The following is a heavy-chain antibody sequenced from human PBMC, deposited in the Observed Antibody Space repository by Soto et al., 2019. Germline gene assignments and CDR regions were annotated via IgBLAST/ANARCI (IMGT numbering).Heavy chain of an antibody. CDR1: GGTFSSYA. CDR2: IIPIFGTA. J-gene: IGHJ5*02. Sequence: QVQLVQSGAEVKKPGSSVKVSCKASGGTFSSYAISWVRQAPRQGLEWMGGIIPIFGTANYAQKFQGRVTITAEESTSTAYMELSSLRSEDTAVYYCARDWASTVTTHWFDPWGQGTLVTVSS. V-gene: IGHV1-69*12. D-gene: IGHD4-4*01. CDR3: ARDWASTVTTHWFDP.